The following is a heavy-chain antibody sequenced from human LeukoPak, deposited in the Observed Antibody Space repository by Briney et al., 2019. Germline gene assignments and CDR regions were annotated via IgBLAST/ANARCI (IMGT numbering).Heavy chain of an antibody. CDR2: ISSSSSYI. CDR3: ARDTGDYDFWSGYYYYFDY. CDR1: GFTFSSYS. D-gene: IGHD3-3*01. J-gene: IGHJ4*02. Sequence: GGSLRLSCAASGFTFSSYSMNWVRQAAGRRLEWVASISSSSSYIYYADSVKGRFTISRDNAKNSLYLQMNSLRAEDTAVYCCARDTGDYDFWSGYYYYFDYWGQGTLVTVSS. V-gene: IGHV3-21*01.